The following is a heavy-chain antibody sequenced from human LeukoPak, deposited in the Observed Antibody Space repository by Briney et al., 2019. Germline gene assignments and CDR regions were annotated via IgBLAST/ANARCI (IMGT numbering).Heavy chain of an antibody. Sequence: GGSLRLSCAASGFTFSNSAMSWVRQAPGKGLEWVSGISSSGGSTYYAGSVNGRFTISRDNSKNTLYLQMNSLRADDTAVYYCTRGHSSSWFDYWGQGTLVTVSS. CDR1: GFTFSNSA. V-gene: IGHV3-23*01. CDR3: TRGHSSSWFDY. D-gene: IGHD6-13*01. J-gene: IGHJ4*02. CDR2: ISSSGGST.